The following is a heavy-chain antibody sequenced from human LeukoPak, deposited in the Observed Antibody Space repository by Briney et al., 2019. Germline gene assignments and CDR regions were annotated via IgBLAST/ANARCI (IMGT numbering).Heavy chain of an antibody. Sequence: ASVKVSCKASGYTITSYDINWVRQATGQGLEWMGWMNPNSGNTGYAQKFQGRVTMTRNTSTSTAYMELSSLRSEDTAVYYCARAGGYSYGTLFDYWGQGTLVTVSS. J-gene: IGHJ4*02. CDR2: MNPNSGNT. CDR3: ARAGGYSYGTLFDY. CDR1: GYTITSYD. V-gene: IGHV1-8*01. D-gene: IGHD5-18*01.